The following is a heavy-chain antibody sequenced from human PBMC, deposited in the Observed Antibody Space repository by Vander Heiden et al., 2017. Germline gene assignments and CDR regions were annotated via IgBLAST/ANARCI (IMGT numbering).Heavy chain of an antibody. Sequence: EVQLVESGGGLVQPGRSLRLSCAASGFTFDDYALPWVRQAPGKGLEWASGISWNSGSIGYADSVKGRFTISRDNAKNSLYLQMNSLRAEDTALYYCAKVGKGDYFDYWGQGTLVTVSS. D-gene: IGHD7-27*01. CDR2: ISWNSGSI. V-gene: IGHV3-9*01. CDR1: GFTFDDYA. J-gene: IGHJ4*02. CDR3: AKVGKGDYFDY.